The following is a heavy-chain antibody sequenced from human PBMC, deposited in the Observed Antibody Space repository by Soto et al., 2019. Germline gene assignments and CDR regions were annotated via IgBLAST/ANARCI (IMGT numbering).Heavy chain of an antibody. J-gene: IGHJ4*02. CDR2: ISTDGSST. D-gene: IGHD1-20*01. CDR1: GFTFSSYW. Sequence: EVQLVESGGGLVQPGGSLRLSCAASGFTFSSYWMHWVRQAPRKGLVWVSRISTDGSSTGYVDSVKGRFTISRDNAKNTLFLQMSSLRAADTAVYYCARGYRDYWGQVTLVTVSS. CDR3: ARGYRDY. V-gene: IGHV3-74*01.